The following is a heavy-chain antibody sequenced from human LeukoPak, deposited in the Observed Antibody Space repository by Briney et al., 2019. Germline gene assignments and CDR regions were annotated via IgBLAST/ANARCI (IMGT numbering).Heavy chain of an antibody. V-gene: IGHV1-2*02. Sequence: ASVKVSCKASGYTFTGYYMHWVRQAPGQGLEWMGWINPNSGGTNYAQKFQGRVTMTRDTSISTAYMELSRLRSDDTAVYYCARGDFGFRGSLVVVVAATGDWFDPWGQGTLVTVSS. CDR2: INPNSGGT. CDR3: ARGDFGFRGSLVVVVAATGDWFDP. CDR1: GYTFTGYY. J-gene: IGHJ5*02. D-gene: IGHD2-15*01.